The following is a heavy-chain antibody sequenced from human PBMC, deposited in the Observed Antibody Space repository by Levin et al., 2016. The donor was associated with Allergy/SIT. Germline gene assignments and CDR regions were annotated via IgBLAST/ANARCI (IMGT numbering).Heavy chain of an antibody. CDR2: IIPIFGTA. V-gene: IGHV1-69*13. J-gene: IGHJ5*02. D-gene: IGHD3-3*01. CDR1: GGTFSSYA. CDR3: ATGTIFGVDWFDP. Sequence: SVKVSCKASGGTFSSYAISWVRQAPGQGLEWMGGIIPIFGTANYAQKFQGRVTITADESTSTAYMELSSLRSEDTAVYYCATGTIFGVDWFDPWGQGTLVTVSS.